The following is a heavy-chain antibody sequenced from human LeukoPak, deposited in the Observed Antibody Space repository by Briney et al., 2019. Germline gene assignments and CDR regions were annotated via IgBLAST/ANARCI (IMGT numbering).Heavy chain of an antibody. CDR3: ARAYYYDSSDYRSPRFDY. CDR2: VYNSEST. J-gene: IGHJ4*02. V-gene: IGHV4-39*01. D-gene: IGHD3-22*01. Sequence: PSETLSLTCFVSGDSISTSSYCWGWIRQPPGTGLEWIGSVYNSESTYYNPSLKSRVTISVDTPKNQFSLKLSSATAADTAVYYCARAYYYDSSDYRSPRFDYWGQGTLVTVSS. CDR1: GDSISTSSYC.